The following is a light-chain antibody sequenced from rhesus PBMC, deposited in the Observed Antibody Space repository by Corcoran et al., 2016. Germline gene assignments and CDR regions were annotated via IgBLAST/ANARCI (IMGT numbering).Light chain of an antibody. CDR3: QQYNSLPYS. Sequence: DIQMTQSPSSLSASVGDRVTITCRASQGISSYLNWYQQKPGKAPKLLNYYANRLESGVPSRFSGSGPGTAFTLTISSLQPEDFATYYCQQYNSLPYSFGQGTKVEIK. V-gene: IGKV1-32*01. CDR2: YAN. J-gene: IGKJ2*01. CDR1: QGISSY.